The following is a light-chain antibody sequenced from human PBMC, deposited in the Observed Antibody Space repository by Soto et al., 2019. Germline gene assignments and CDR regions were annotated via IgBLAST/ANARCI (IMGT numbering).Light chain of an antibody. CDR3: QQYHNWPPENT. CDR2: GAS. CDR1: QSVSSN. Sequence: EIEMTQSPATLSVSPGDRVTLTCRASQSVSSNLAWYQQKPGQAPRLLIYGASTRATGIPARSSGSGSGTEFALTLTSLQSQDFAFYYCQQYHNWPPENTFGQGTRLEIK. J-gene: IGKJ5*01. V-gene: IGKV3-15*01.